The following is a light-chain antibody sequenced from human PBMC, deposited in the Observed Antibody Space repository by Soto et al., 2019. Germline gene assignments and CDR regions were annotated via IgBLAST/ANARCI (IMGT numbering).Light chain of an antibody. Sequence: QAVVTQPPSVSGAPGQRVTISCTGRRSNIGSGYDVHWYQQLPGTAPKLLIYGNTNRPSGVPDRFSGSKSGTSASLAITGLQAEDEADYYCQSYDSSLSDGVFGGGTKLTVL. CDR1: RSNIGSGYD. J-gene: IGLJ3*02. CDR2: GNT. V-gene: IGLV1-40*01. CDR3: QSYDSSLSDGV.